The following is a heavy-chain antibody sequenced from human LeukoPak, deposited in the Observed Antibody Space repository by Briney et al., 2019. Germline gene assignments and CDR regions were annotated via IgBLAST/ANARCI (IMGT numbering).Heavy chain of an antibody. Sequence: SETLSLTCTVSGDSITAYYWSWIRQPPGKGLEWIGYIYYTGSTNYNPSLKNRVTISLDTSKNQLSLRLSSVTTADTAVYYCARDESTTGWYSGDYWGQGILVTVSS. CDR1: GDSITAYY. D-gene: IGHD6-19*01. CDR3: ARDESTTGWYSGDY. V-gene: IGHV4-59*01. CDR2: IYYTGST. J-gene: IGHJ4*02.